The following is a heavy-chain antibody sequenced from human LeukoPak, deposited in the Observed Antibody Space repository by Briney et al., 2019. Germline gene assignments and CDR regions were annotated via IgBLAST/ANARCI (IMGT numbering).Heavy chain of an antibody. CDR3: ARDGPAQMVDLDY. D-gene: IGHD3-10*01. V-gene: IGHV1-2*02. J-gene: IGHJ4*02. CDR1: GYTFTGYY. CDR2: IHPNNGDT. Sequence: ASVKVSCKASGYTFTGYYMHWVRQAPGQGLECMGWIHPNNGDTAYAQKFEGRVAMTRDTSISTAYMESRRLRPDDTAVYFCARDGPAQMVDLDYWGQGTLVTVSS.